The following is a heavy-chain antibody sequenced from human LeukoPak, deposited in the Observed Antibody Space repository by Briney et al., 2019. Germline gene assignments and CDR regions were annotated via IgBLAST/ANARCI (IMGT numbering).Heavy chain of an antibody. D-gene: IGHD5-24*01. CDR1: GSTFRDAA. CDR2: ISSSGNNA. Sequence: GGSLRLSCAVSGSTFRDAAMTWVRQAPGKGLEWVSLISSSGNNAYYADSVKGRFTISRDNSKNTLSLQMNSLRVEDTAIYYCAKDIQLSTWGLGTMVTVSS. V-gene: IGHV3-23*01. J-gene: IGHJ3*01. CDR3: AKDIQLST.